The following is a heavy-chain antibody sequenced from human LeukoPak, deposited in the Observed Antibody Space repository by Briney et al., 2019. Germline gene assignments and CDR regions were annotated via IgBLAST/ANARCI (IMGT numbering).Heavy chain of an antibody. CDR1: GFTFSSYG. CDR2: ISGSGDYT. CDR3: AKDALPGITAAGTVY. V-gene: IGHV3-23*01. J-gene: IGHJ4*02. Sequence: PGGTLRLSCAASGFTFSSYGMSWVRQAPGKGLEWLSAISGSGDYTYYADSVKGRFTISRDNSKNTLYLQMNSLRAEDAAVYYCAKDALPGITAAGTVYWGQGTLVTVSA. D-gene: IGHD6-13*01.